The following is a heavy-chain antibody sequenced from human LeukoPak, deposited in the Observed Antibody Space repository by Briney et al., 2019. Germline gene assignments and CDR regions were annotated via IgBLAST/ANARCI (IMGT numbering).Heavy chain of an antibody. D-gene: IGHD1-14*01. CDR1: GFTFSSYA. CDR3: ARAGDRTYYYYYYMDV. V-gene: IGHV3-23*01. Sequence: GGSLRLPCAASGFTFSSYAMSWVRQAPGKGLEWVSAISGSGGSTYYADSVKGRFTISRDNAKNSLYLQMNSLRAEDTAVYYCARAGDRTYYYYYYMDVWGKGTTVTVSS. J-gene: IGHJ6*03. CDR2: ISGSGGST.